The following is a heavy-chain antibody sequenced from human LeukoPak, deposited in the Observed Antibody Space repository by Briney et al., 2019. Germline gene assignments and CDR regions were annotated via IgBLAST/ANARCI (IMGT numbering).Heavy chain of an antibody. CDR3: VRLRRNSDTSGFYYYYDF. D-gene: IGHD3-22*01. CDR2: ISVRSNYI. CDR1: GYTFSSYS. V-gene: IGHV3-21*01. J-gene: IGHJ4*02. Sequence: PGGSLRLSCLASGYTFSSYSVNWVRQAPGKGLEWVSSISVRSNYIYYADSVRGRFRISRDDARDSLYLQMNRLRAEDTAVYYCVRLRRNSDTSGFYYYYDFWGQGTLVTVSS.